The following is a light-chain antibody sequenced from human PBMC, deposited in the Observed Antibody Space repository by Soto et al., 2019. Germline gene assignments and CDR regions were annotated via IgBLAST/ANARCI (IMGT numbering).Light chain of an antibody. V-gene: IGKV3-15*01. CDR3: QQYDNYPPYT. J-gene: IGKJ2*01. CDR2: GAS. Sequence: ETVMTQSPVTLSVSPGERATLSCRASQSVSRNLAWYQQKPGQPPRLLIYGASTRATGIPARFSGSGSGTELTLTISSLQSEDFAVYYCQQYDNYPPYTFGQGTKLEMK. CDR1: QSVSRN.